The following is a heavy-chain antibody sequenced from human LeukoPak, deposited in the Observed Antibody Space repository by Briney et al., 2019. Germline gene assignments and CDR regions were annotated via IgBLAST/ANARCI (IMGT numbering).Heavy chain of an antibody. CDR1: GFTFRSHA. CDR3: AKDEQWLVLGYFDY. D-gene: IGHD6-19*01. Sequence: GSLRPSFEASGFTFRSHAMSWVPQAPGKGLGWVSAISGSGGSTYYADSVKGRFTISRDNSKNTLYLQMNSLRAEDTAVYYCAKDEQWLVLGYFDYWGQGTLVTVSS. J-gene: IGHJ4*02. V-gene: IGHV3-23*01. CDR2: ISGSGGST.